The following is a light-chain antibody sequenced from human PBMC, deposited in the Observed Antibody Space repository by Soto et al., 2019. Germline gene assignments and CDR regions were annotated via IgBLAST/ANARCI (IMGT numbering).Light chain of an antibody. Sequence: EIVMTQSPLTLPVTPGEPASISCRSSQSLLYNNTYNYFDWYVQKPGQSPQLLIYFGSNRAPGGPDRFSGSGSGTDFTLKINRVEAEDVGTYYCMQALQSLTSCQGTRLEI. CDR2: FGS. CDR3: MQALQSLT. CDR1: QSLLYNNTYNY. V-gene: IGKV2-28*01. J-gene: IGKJ5*01.